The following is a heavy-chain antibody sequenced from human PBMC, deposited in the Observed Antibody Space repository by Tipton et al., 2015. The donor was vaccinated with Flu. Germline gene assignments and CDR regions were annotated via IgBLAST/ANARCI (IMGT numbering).Heavy chain of an antibody. CDR3: ATYYYGSGTQSAFDY. CDR1: SYSISSGYY. J-gene: IGHJ4*02. Sequence: TLSLTCTVSSYSISSGYYWGWIRQPPGKGLEWIGSIYHSGSTYYNPSLKSRVTISVDTSKNQFSLKLSSVTAADTAVYCCATYYYGSGTQSAFDYWGQGTLVTVSS. CDR2: IYHSGST. V-gene: IGHV4-38-2*02. D-gene: IGHD3-10*01.